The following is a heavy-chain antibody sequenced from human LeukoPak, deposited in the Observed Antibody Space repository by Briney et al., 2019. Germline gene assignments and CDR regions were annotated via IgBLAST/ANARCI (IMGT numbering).Heavy chain of an antibody. D-gene: IGHD5-18*01. Sequence: SETLSLTCTVSGGSISSYYWSWIRQPPGKGLEWIGYIYYSGSTNYNPSLKSRVTMSVDTSKNQFSLKLRSVTTADTAVYYCARYTAMVAFHAHGFDIWGKGTMVTVS. V-gene: IGHV4-59*01. J-gene: IGHJ3*02. CDR2: IYYSGST. CDR1: GGSISSYY. CDR3: ARYTAMVAFHAHGFDI.